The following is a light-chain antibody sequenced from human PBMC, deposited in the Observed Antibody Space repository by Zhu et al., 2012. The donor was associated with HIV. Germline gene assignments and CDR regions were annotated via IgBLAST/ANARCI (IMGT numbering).Light chain of an antibody. CDR3: QHYYNWLGT. CDR2: GAS. J-gene: IGKJ1*01. CDR1: QNVDTN. V-gene: IGKV3-15*01. Sequence: EIVMTQSPATLSVSPGDRATLSCRASQNVDTNLAWFQQKPGQAPRLLIYGASTRATGIPARFSGSGSGTEFTLTISGVQSEDFAVYYCQHYYNWLGTFGQGTKVEIK.